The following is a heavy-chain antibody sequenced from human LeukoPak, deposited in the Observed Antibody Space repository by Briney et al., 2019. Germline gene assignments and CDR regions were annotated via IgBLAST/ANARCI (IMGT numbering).Heavy chain of an antibody. Sequence: PSETQSLTCTVSGGSISSYYWSWIRQPAGKGLEWIGRIYTSGSTNYNPSLKSRVTMSVDTSKNQFSLKLSSVTAADTAVYYCARDSYYYDSSGSKGAFDIWGQGTMVTVSS. V-gene: IGHV4-4*07. J-gene: IGHJ3*02. CDR3: ARDSYYYDSSGSKGAFDI. CDR2: IYTSGST. D-gene: IGHD3-22*01. CDR1: GGSISSYY.